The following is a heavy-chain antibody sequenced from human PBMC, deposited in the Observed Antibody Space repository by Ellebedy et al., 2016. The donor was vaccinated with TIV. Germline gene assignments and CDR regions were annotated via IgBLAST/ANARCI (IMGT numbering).Heavy chain of an antibody. CDR2: ISGGGDIT. CDR1: GFSFRGLA. J-gene: IGHJ4*02. V-gene: IGHV3-23*01. Sequence: GGSLRLXXEASGFSFRGLAMHWVRQVPGKGLQWVSSISGGGDITYYADSAKGRFTISRDNSKNTVYLQMHSLRVDDTAVYYCAKGDNTWEYYIDHWGQGTLVTVSS. D-gene: IGHD2/OR15-2a*01. CDR3: AKGDNTWEYYIDH.